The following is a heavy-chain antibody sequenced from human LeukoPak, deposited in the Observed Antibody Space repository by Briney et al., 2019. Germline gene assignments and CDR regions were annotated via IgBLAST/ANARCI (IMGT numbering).Heavy chain of an antibody. CDR3: AKGPRYDFWSGYFDY. V-gene: IGHV3-48*03. CDR2: ISSSGSTI. CDR1: GFTFSSYE. D-gene: IGHD3-3*01. Sequence: GGSLRLSCAASGFTFSSYEMNWVRQAPGKGLEWVSYISSSGSTIYYADSVKGRFTISRDNAKNSLYLQMNSLRAEDTALYYCAKGPRYDFWSGYFDYWGQGTLVTVSS. J-gene: IGHJ4*02.